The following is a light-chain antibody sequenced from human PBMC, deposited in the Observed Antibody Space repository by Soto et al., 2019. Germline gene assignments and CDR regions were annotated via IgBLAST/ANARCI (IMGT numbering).Light chain of an antibody. J-gene: IGKJ5*01. V-gene: IGKV3-15*01. CDR2: GAS. Sequence: EVVLTQSPATLSLSPGERATLSCRASQSVSSNLAWYQQKPGQAPRLLIYGASTRATGIPARCSGSGSGTEFTLTISSLQSEDFAVYYCQQYNNWPSITFGQGTRLEIK. CDR3: QQYNNWPSIT. CDR1: QSVSSN.